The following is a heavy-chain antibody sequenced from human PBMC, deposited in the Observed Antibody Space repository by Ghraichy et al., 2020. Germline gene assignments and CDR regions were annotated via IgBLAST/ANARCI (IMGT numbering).Heavy chain of an antibody. CDR3: ARFPSIAARKDAFDI. V-gene: IGHV4-39*01. CDR1: GGSISSSSYY. CDR2: IYYSGST. D-gene: IGHD6-6*01. Sequence: SETLSLTCTVSGGSISSSSYYWGWIRQPPGKGLEWIGSIYYSGSTYYNPSLKSRVTISVDTSKNQFSLKLSSVTAADTAVYYCARFPSIAARKDAFDIWGQGTMVTVSS. J-gene: IGHJ3*02.